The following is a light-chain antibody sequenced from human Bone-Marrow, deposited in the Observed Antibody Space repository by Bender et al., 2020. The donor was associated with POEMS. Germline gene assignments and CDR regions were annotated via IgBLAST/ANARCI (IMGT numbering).Light chain of an antibody. J-gene: IGLJ2*01. CDR2: QYT. CDR3: QAWDTYSVI. V-gene: IGLV3-1*01. CDR1: DLGDIY. Sequence: SYEVTQPPSVSVSPGQTASITCPGDDLGDIYVAWYQQKPGQSPVLVIYQYTKRHSGIPERFSGSNSGNTATLTISGTQAMDEADYYCQAWDTYSVIFGGGTKLTVL.